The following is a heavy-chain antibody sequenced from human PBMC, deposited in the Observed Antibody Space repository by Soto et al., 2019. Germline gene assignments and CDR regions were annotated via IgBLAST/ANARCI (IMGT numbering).Heavy chain of an antibody. V-gene: IGHV3-48*02. J-gene: IGHJ6*02. CDR2: ISSSSSTI. CDR1: GFPFSSYS. D-gene: IGHD3-22*01. Sequence: GGSLRLSCAASGFPFSSYSMNWVRQDPGKGLEWVSYISSSSSTIYYADSVKGRFTISRDNAKNSLYLQMNSLRDEDTAVYYCARNGEDDSSGYYASLGYYYGMDVWGQGTTVTVSS. CDR3: ARNGEDDSSGYYASLGYYYGMDV.